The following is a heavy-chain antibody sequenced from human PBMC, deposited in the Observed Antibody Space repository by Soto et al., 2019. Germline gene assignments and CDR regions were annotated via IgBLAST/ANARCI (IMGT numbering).Heavy chain of an antibody. J-gene: IGHJ6*03. D-gene: IGHD2-2*03. CDR1: GFTFSSYA. CDR3: AKGDDGYCSSTSCYGYYYYYMDV. V-gene: IGHV3-23*01. Sequence: GGSLRLSCAASGFTFSSYAMSWVRQAPGKGLEWVSAISGSGGSTYYADSVKGRFTISRDNSKNTLYLQMNSLRAEDTAVYYCAKGDDGYCSSTSCYGYYYYYMDVWGKGTTVTVSS. CDR2: ISGSGGST.